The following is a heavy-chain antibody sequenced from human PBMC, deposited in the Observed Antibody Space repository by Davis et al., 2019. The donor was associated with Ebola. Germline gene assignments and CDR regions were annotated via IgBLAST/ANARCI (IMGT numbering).Heavy chain of an antibody. V-gene: IGHV3-48*02. J-gene: IGHJ4*02. D-gene: IGHD4-17*01. CDR3: ARDPTRLYGDYPIDY. CDR2: ISSSSSTI. Sequence: GESLKISCAASGFTFSSYEMNWVRQAPGKGLEWVSYISSSSSTIYYADSVKGRFTISRDNAKNSLYLQMNSLRDEDMAVYYCARDPTRLYGDYPIDYWGQGTLVTVSS. CDR1: GFTFSSYE.